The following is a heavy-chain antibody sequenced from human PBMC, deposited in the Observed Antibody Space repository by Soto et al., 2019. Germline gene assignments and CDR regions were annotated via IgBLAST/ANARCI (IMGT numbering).Heavy chain of an antibody. CDR1: EFAFNTHW. J-gene: IGHJ6*02. CDR3: ERDKAYGLDV. CDR2: INGDGITR. Sequence: EVQLVESGGGLVQPGGSLRLSCAASEFAFNTHWMHWIRQVPGKGLEWVSRINGDGITRTYADSVKGRFTISRDNAENILYLQMNSLRAEDTAVYYCERDKAYGLDVWGQGTTVTVSS. V-gene: IGHV3-74*01.